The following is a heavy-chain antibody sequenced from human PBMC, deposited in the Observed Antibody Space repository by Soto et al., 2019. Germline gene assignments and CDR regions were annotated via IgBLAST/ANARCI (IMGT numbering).Heavy chain of an antibody. CDR3: ARDLRAAGRPGMDV. V-gene: IGHV1-69*01. CDR1: GGSFSSYA. Sequence: QVQLVQSGAEVKKPGSSVKVSCKASGGSFSSYAISWVRQAPGQGREWMGGIIPIVGTGNYAQNFQGRVTITAHESTSTAYMELSSLRSEDTAMYYCARDLRAAGRPGMDVWGQGTTVTVSS. CDR2: IIPIVGTG. D-gene: IGHD6-13*01. J-gene: IGHJ6*02.